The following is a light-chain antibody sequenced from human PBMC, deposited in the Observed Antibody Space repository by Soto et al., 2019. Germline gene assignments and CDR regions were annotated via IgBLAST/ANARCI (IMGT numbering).Light chain of an antibody. Sequence: QAVVTQPPSVSGAPGQRVTISCTGSSSNIGAGYDVHWYQQLPGTAPKLLMYGNSNRPSGVPDRFSGSKSGTSAFLAITGLQAEDEADYYCQSYDSSLSVVFGGGTKLTVL. CDR1: SSNIGAGYD. J-gene: IGLJ2*01. V-gene: IGLV1-40*01. CDR2: GNS. CDR3: QSYDSSLSVV.